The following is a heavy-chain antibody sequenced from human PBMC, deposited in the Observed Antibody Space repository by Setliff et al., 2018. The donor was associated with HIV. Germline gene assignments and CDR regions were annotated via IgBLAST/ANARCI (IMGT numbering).Heavy chain of an antibody. V-gene: IGHV3-66*01. CDR3: ARDDKWAFDY. CDR2: LRGDGII. J-gene: IGHJ4*02. CDR1: GFTVSSSY. D-gene: IGHD1-26*01. Sequence: GGSLRLSCEASGFTVSSSYMAWVRQAPGRGLEWLSSLRGDGIISYADSVKGRFTISRDSAKNSLFLQMNSLRGEDTAVYFCARDDKWAFDYWGQGTQVTVSS.